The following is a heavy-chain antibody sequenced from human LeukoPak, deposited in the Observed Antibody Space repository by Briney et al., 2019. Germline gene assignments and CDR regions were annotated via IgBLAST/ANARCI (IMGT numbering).Heavy chain of an antibody. D-gene: IGHD3-22*01. Sequence: AETLSLTCTVSGGSIISNYWSWIRQSAGTGLEWIGRICGCGITDYNPSLKSRVTMSLDTSRKQFSLRLTSVTAADTAVYYCARLKFYDSTGYSPDYYMDVWGKGTMVSVFS. CDR3: ARLKFYDSTGYSPDYYMDV. J-gene: IGHJ6*03. CDR1: GGSIISNY. V-gene: IGHV4-4*07. CDR2: ICGCGIT.